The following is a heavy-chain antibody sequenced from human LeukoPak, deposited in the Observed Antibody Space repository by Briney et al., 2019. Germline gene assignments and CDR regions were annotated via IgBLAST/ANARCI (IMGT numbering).Heavy chain of an antibody. Sequence: SETLSLTCNVSGGSISSGGLYWSWIRQHPEKGLEWIGYIYYSGSTYYNPSLKSRVTISVDTSKPQFSLKLSSVTAADTAVYYCARGGDYVRYFDYWGQGTLVTVSS. CDR3: ARGGDYVRYFDY. CDR2: IYYSGST. CDR1: GGSISSGGLY. J-gene: IGHJ4*02. D-gene: IGHD4-17*01. V-gene: IGHV4-31*03.